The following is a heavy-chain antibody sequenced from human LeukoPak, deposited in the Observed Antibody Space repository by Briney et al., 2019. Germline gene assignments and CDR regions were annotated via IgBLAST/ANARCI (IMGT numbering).Heavy chain of an antibody. Sequence: PGGSLRLSCAASGFTFTSYAMSWVRQAPGKGLEWVSSISGSDGGTYYADSVKGRFTISRDNSKNTLYLQMNSLRAEDTAVYYCAKEASSSLGYYYGMDVWGQGTTVTVSS. CDR1: GFTFTSYA. V-gene: IGHV3-23*01. D-gene: IGHD3-3*01. CDR3: AKEASSSLGYYYGMDV. J-gene: IGHJ6*02. CDR2: ISGSDGGT.